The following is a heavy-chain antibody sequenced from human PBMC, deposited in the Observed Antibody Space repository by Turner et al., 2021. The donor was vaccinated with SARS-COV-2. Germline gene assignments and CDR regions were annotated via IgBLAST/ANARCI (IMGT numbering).Heavy chain of an antibody. CDR3: AHKRLVTVFGVVIYPYDAYDV. CDR1: GFSLSTSGVA. CDR2: IYWDDDK. D-gene: IGHD3-3*01. Sequence: QITLKESGPTLVKPTQTLTVTCTLSGFSLSTSGVAVGWIRQPPGKALEWLGLIYWDDDKRYSPSLEDRITIAKDTSKNQVVLTLTNIDPADTATYYCAHKRLVTVFGVVIYPYDAYDVWGQGTVVIVSS. J-gene: IGHJ3*01. V-gene: IGHV2-5*02.